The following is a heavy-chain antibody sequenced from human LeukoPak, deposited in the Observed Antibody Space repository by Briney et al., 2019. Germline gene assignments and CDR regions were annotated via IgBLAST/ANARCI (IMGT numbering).Heavy chain of an antibody. V-gene: IGHV4-4*02. D-gene: IGHD3-3*01. CDR3: AREGGFYRPLDY. J-gene: IGHJ4*02. Sequence: SGTLSLTCAVSGGSISRSNWWSWVRQPPGKGLEWIGEIYHSGTTNYNPSLKSRVTISVDKSKNQFSLKLSSVTAADTAVYYCAREGGFYRPLDYSGQGTLVTVSS. CDR1: GGSISRSNW. CDR2: IYHSGTT.